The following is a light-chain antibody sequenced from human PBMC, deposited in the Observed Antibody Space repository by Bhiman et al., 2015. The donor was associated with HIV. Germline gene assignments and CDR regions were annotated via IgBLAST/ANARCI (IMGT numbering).Light chain of an antibody. CDR1: SSNIGNNY. CDR3: QSYDSSLSAWV. J-gene: IGLJ3*02. V-gene: IGLV1-40*01. Sequence: QSVLTQPPSVSAAPGQKVTISCSGSSSNIGNNYVSWYQQFPGTAPKLLIYGNSNRPSGVPDRFSGSKSGTSASLAITGLQAEEEVDYYCQSYDSSLSAWVFGGGTKLTVL. CDR2: GNS.